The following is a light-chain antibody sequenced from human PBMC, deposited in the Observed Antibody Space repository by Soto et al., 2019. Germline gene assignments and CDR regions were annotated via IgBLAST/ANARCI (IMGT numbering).Light chain of an antibody. J-gene: IGLJ3*02. Sequence: QSALTQPRSVSGSPGQSVTISCTGTSSDVGGYDFVSWYQQHPGKAPKLTIYDVTKRPSGVPDRFTGSKSGNTASLTISGLQAEDEADYYCCSFAGSYTLGVFGGGTKVTVL. CDR3: CSFAGSYTLGV. CDR1: SSDVGGYDF. CDR2: DVT. V-gene: IGLV2-11*01.